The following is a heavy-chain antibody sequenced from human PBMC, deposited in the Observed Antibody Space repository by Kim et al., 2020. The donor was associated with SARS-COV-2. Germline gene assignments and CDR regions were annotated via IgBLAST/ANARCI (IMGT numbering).Heavy chain of an antibody. D-gene: IGHD5-18*01. V-gene: IGHV3-64*01. J-gene: IGHJ4*02. CDR3: VREGGDSFGSDY. CDR1: GFTFSTYN. CDR2: ISTNGGTT. Sequence: GGSLRLSCAASGFTFSTYNMHWVRQAPGRGLEYISLISTNGGTTYYVNSVKGRFTISRDNSKNTLYLQMVSLRDEDMALYYCVREGGDSFGSDYWGQGTL.